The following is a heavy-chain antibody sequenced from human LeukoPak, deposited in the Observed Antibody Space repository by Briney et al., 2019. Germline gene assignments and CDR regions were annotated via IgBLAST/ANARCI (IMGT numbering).Heavy chain of an antibody. CDR3: ARRYYDSSGHFDY. CDR2: IIPIFGTA. J-gene: IGHJ4*02. V-gene: IGHV1-69*05. Sequence: ASVKVSCKASGGTFSSYAISWVRQAPGQGLEWMGGIIPIFGTANYAQKFQGRVTMTRNTSISTAYMELSSLRSEDTAVYYCARRYYDSSGHFDYWGQGTLVTVSS. D-gene: IGHD3-22*01. CDR1: GGTFSSYA.